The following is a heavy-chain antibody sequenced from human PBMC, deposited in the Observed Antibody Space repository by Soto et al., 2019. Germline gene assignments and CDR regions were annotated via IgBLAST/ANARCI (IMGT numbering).Heavy chain of an antibody. D-gene: IGHD3-9*01. Sequence: GASVKVSCKASGYTFTSYAMHWVRQAPGQRLEWMGWINAGNGNTKYSQKFQGRVTITRDTSASTAYMELSSLRSEDTAVYYCARDPERYDILTGYYYGMDVWGQGTTVPVSS. CDR1: GYTFTSYA. CDR3: ARDPERYDILTGYYYGMDV. J-gene: IGHJ6*02. CDR2: INAGNGNT. V-gene: IGHV1-3*01.